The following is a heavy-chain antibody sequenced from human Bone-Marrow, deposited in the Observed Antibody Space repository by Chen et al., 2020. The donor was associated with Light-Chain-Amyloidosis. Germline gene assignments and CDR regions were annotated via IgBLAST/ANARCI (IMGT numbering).Heavy chain of an antibody. CDR1: GYTFTGYY. J-gene: IGHJ4*02. V-gene: IGHV1-2*06. CDR2: IDPKSGDT. D-gene: IGHD3-10*01. CDR3: ATAPSYWYGD. Sequence: QVQLVQSGSEVKKPGASVTVSCRASGYTFTGYYIHCVRQAPGQGLEWMARIDPKSGDTNYAQKFQGRVTMTGDATITAAHMELTNLRYDDTAVYYCATAPSYWYGDWGQGTLVTVSS.